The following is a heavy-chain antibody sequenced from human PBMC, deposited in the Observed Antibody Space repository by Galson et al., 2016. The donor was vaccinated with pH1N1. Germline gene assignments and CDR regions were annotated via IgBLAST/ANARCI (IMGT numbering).Heavy chain of an antibody. CDR2: INWKSNNI. J-gene: IGHJ6*03. CDR3: VKDFKGYFYYMDV. Sequence: SLRLSCAASGFSFDDYAMHWVRQAPGKGLEWVSGINWKSNNIVYADSVKGRFSISRDNAKRSLFLEMNSLRVEDTALYYCVKDFKGYFYYMDVWGKGTTATVSS. V-gene: IGHV3-9*01. CDR1: GFSFDDYA.